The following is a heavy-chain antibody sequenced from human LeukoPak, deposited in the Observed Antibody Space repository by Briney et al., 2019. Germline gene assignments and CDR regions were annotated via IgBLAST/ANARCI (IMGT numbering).Heavy chain of an antibody. J-gene: IGHJ2*01. CDR2: IIPIFGTA. CDR1: GGTFSSHA. D-gene: IGHD3-16*02. CDR3: GRTPWGSYRPLWYFDL. V-gene: IGHV1-69*05. Sequence: ASVKVSCKASGGTFSSHAISWVRQAPGQGLEWMGRIIPIFGTANYAQKFQGRVTITTDESTSTAYMELSSLRSEDTAVYYCGRTPWGSYRPLWYFDLWGRGTLVTVSS.